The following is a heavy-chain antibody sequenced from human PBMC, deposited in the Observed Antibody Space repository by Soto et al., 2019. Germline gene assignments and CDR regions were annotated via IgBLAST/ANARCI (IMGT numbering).Heavy chain of an antibody. CDR1: GGSISSSSYF. Sequence: SETLSLTCSVSGGSISSSSYFWGWIRQPPGKGLEWIGSIYYSGSTYYNPSLKSRVTVSVDTSKNQFSLKLSSVTAADTAVYYCARSPGIAVADYWGQGTLVTVSS. CDR2: IYYSGST. D-gene: IGHD6-19*01. CDR3: ARSPGIAVADY. J-gene: IGHJ4*02. V-gene: IGHV4-39*01.